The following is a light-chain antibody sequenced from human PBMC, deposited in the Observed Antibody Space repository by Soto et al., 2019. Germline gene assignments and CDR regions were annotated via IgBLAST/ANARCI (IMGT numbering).Light chain of an antibody. J-gene: IGLJ1*01. Sequence: QSVLTQSPSASGSPGQSVTISCTGTSSDIGGYNSVSWYQQHPGKAPKVMIYDVTKRPSGVPDCFSGSKSGNTASLTVSALQAEDEADYYCSSYTDRKNLVFGTGTKVTV. CDR2: DVT. CDR3: SSYTDRKNLV. CDR1: SSDIGGYNS. V-gene: IGLV2-8*01.